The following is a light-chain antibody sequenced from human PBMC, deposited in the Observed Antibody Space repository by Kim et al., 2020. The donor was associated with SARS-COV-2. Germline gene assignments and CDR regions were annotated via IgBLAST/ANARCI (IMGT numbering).Light chain of an antibody. CDR2: AND. CDR3: QSYDTSLSGSRV. CDR1: SSTIGACCA. Sequence: TSVTGSSSTIGACCAVPWYQLLPGTPPKIVIYANDNRPSGVPDRFSGSKAGTSTSLAITGLQAEDEADYYCQSYDTSLSGSRVFGGGTQLTVL. V-gene: IGLV1-40*01. J-gene: IGLJ3*02.